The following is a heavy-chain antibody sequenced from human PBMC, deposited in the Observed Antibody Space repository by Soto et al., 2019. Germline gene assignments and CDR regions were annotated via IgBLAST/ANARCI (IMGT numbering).Heavy chain of an antibody. V-gene: IGHV3-48*03. CDR3: ARLTMNNWFSP. CDR1: GFTFSSYE. J-gene: IGHJ5*02. D-gene: IGHD3-22*01. Sequence: GGSLRLSCAASGFTFSSYEMNWVRQAPGKGLEWVSYISSSGSTIYYADSVKGRFTISRDNAKNSLYLQMNSLRAGDTAVYYCARLTMNNWFSPCGQRTLVTGSA. CDR2: ISSSGSTI.